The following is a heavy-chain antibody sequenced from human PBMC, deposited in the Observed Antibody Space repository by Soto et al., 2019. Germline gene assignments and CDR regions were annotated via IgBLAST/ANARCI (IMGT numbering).Heavy chain of an antibody. CDR3: AKDVTRQWLEGPLFDY. Sequence: GGSLRLSCAASGFTFSSYAMSWVRQAPGKGLEWVSAISGSGGSTYYADSVKGRFTISRDNSKNTLYLQMNSLRAEDTAVYYCAKDVTRQWLEGPLFDYWGQGTLVTVSS. D-gene: IGHD6-19*01. V-gene: IGHV3-23*01. J-gene: IGHJ4*02. CDR1: GFTFSSYA. CDR2: ISGSGGST.